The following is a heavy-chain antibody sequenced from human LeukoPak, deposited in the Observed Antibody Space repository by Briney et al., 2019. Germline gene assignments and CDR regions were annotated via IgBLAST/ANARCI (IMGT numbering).Heavy chain of an antibody. CDR3: ARALRYFDWLLLGNPYYFDY. CDR1: GFTFSSYW. CDR2: IKQDGSEE. Sequence: GGSLRLSCAASGFTFSSYWMSWVRQAPGKGLEWVANIKQDGSEEYYVDSVKGRFTISRDNAKNSLYLQMNSLRAEDTAVYYCARALRYFDWLLLGNPYYFDYWGQGTLVTVSS. J-gene: IGHJ4*02. D-gene: IGHD3-9*01. V-gene: IGHV3-7*04.